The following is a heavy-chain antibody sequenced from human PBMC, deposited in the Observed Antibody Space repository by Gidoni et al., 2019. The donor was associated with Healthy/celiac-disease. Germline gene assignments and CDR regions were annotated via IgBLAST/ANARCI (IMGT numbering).Heavy chain of an antibody. Sequence: QVQLVQSGAEVKKPGSSVKVSCKASGGPFSSYAISWVRQAPGQGLEWMGGIIPIFGTANYAQKFQGRVTNTADESTSTAYMELSSLRSEDTAVYYCARDPQGFGGNTGWGQGTLVTVSS. CDR1: GGPFSSYA. CDR3: ARDPQGFGGNTG. CDR2: IIPIFGTA. V-gene: IGHV1-69*01. J-gene: IGHJ4*02. D-gene: IGHD3-10*01.